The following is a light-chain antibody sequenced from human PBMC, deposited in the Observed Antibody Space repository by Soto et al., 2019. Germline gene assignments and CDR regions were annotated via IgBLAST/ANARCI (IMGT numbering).Light chain of an antibody. CDR3: QSYDRSLSGWM. V-gene: IGLV1-40*01. Sequence: QSVLTQPPSVSGAPGQTITISCTGSSSNIGADFGVHWYQQLPGAAPKLVIFVNTNRPSGVPDRFSGSKSGTSASLAITGLQAEDEADYYCQSYDRSLSGWMFGTGTKLTVL. CDR2: VNT. CDR1: SSNIGADFG. J-gene: IGLJ3*02.